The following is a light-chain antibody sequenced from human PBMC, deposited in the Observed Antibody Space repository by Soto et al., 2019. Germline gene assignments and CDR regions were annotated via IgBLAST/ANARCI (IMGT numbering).Light chain of an antibody. Sequence: DIQMTQSPSSLSASVGDRVTITCQASQDITNSLNWYQQKPGKAPNLLIFDASNLDAVVPSRFSGSGSGTYFTFTIHSLQPDDGATYYCQQYDHLSLTFGGGTKVEIK. V-gene: IGKV1-33*01. CDR1: QDITNS. CDR3: QQYDHLSLT. CDR2: DAS. J-gene: IGKJ4*01.